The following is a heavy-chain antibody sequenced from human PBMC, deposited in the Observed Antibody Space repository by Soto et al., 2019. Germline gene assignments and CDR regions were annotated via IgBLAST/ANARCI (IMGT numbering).Heavy chain of an antibody. D-gene: IGHD3-22*01. V-gene: IGHV4-34*01. CDR3: ARGHRITMIVVVITPNEWFDP. CDR1: GGSFSGYY. Sequence: QVQLQQWGAGLLKPSETLSLTCAVYGGSFSGYYWSWIRQPPGKGLEWIGEINHSGSTNYNPSLKSRVTKSVDTSKNQFSLKLSSVTAADTAVYYCARGHRITMIVVVITPNEWFDPWGQGTLVTVST. J-gene: IGHJ5*02. CDR2: INHSGST.